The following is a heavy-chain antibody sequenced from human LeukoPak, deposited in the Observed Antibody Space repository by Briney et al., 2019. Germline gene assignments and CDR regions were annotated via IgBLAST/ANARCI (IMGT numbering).Heavy chain of an antibody. Sequence: GGSLRLSCAASGFTFSSYWMHWVRQAPGKGLVWVSRINTDGTTTTYADSVKGRFTISRDNAKNTGYLQMSSLRADDTALYYCVRSLGTDDFWGQGTLVTVSS. D-gene: IGHD1-7*01. V-gene: IGHV3-74*03. J-gene: IGHJ4*02. CDR2: INTDGTTT. CDR1: GFTFSSYW. CDR3: VRSLGTDDF.